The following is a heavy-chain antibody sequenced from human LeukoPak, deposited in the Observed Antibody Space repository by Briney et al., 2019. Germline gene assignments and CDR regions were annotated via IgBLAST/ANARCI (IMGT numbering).Heavy chain of an antibody. Sequence: PSGGSLRLSCAASGFTFSSYAMSWVRQAPGKGLEWVSAISGSGGSTYYADSVKGRFTISRDNSKNTLYLQMNSLRAEDTAVYYCAKDAITILGVVISQNGTHDYGMDVWGQGTTVTVSS. CDR2: ISGSGGST. CDR3: AKDAITILGVVISQNGTHDYGMDV. D-gene: IGHD3-3*01. CDR1: GFTFSSYA. V-gene: IGHV3-23*01. J-gene: IGHJ6*02.